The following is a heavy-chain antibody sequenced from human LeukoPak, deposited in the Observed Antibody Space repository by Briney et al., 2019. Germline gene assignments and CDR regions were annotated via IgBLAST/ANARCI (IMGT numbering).Heavy chain of an antibody. Sequence: SETLSLTCTVSGCSISSYYWSWLRQPPGKGLEWIAYNGSTNYNPSLKSRVTISVHTSKDQSYHNLCSETAADTAVDYCAIAPRYYYMDVWGKGTTVTISS. CDR2: NGST. V-gene: IGHV4-59*01. CDR1: GCSISSYY. D-gene: IGHD2-21*01. CDR3: AIAPRYYYMDV. J-gene: IGHJ6*03.